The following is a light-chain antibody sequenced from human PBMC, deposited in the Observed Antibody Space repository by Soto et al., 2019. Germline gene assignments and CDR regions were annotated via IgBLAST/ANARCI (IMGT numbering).Light chain of an antibody. Sequence: QSALTQPASLSGSPGQLVTISCTGTSRDVGSSDYVSWYQQHPGKAPKLLIYGVRKRPSGVSYRFSGSKSANTASLTISGLQAEDEADYFCTSFSTSDSLYVFGTVTKLTVL. V-gene: IGLV2-14*01. CDR2: GVR. CDR1: SRDVGSSDY. CDR3: TSFSTSDSLYV. J-gene: IGLJ1*01.